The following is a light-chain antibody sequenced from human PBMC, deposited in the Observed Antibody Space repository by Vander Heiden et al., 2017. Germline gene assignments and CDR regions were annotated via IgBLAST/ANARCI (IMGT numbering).Light chain of an antibody. CDR1: QSVSSSY. V-gene: IGKV3-20*01. J-gene: IGKJ2*01. CDR2: RAS. Sequence: EIVLTQSPGTLSLSPGERATFSCRASQSVSSSYLAWYQQKPGQAPRLLIYRASSRATGIPDRFSGSGSGTDFTLTISRLEPEDFAVYYCQQYDSSPYTFGQGTKLEIK. CDR3: QQYDSSPYT.